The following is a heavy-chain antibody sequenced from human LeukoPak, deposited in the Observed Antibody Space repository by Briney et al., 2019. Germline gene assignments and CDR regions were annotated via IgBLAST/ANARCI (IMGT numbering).Heavy chain of an antibody. D-gene: IGHD1-26*01. V-gene: IGHV3-23*01. CDR1: GFTFSGFA. J-gene: IGHJ6*01. Sequence: GGSLRLSCAASGFTFSGFAMSWVRRPPGKGLEWVSVISGGGDNTLYADSVEGRFTISRDNSKNTLYLEMNNLRAEDTAIYYCAKMKGHPLPKYYMDVWGQPSTVTVSS. CDR2: ISGGGDNT. CDR3: AKMKGHPLPKYYMDV.